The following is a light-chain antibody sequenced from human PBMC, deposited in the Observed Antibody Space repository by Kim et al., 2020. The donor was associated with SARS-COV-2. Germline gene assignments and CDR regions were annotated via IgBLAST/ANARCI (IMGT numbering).Light chain of an antibody. CDR3: QSSDSSNLHVV. Sequence: TVTISCTRSSGIIASSYVQWYQQRPGSAPTTLIYEDKQRPSGVPDRFSGSIDSSSNSASLTISGLKTEDEADYYCQSSDSSNLHVVFGGGTQLTVL. V-gene: IGLV6-57*03. CDR1: SGIIASSY. CDR2: EDK. J-gene: IGLJ2*01.